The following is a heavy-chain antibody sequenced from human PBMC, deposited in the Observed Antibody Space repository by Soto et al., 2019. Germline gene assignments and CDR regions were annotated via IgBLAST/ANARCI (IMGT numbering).Heavy chain of an antibody. V-gene: IGHV4-59*12. J-gene: IGHJ4*02. CDR3: ARVRREYDTSGPVDY. CDR2: IYYAGTT. CDR1: GGSFSPNY. D-gene: IGHD3-22*01. Sequence: PSETLSLTCTVSGGSFSPNYWSWIRQSPGKGLEWIGYIYYAGTTSYNPSLQSRVTMSVDRSRNQFSLKLNSVTAADTAVYFCARVRREYDTSGPVDYWGQGTLVTVSS.